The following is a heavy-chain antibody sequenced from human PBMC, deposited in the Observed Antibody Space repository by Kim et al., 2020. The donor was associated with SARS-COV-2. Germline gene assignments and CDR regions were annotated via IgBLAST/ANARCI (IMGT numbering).Heavy chain of an antibody. V-gene: IGHV1-69*01. J-gene: IGHJ4*02. CDR3: ASSHYYDSSGYLPY. D-gene: IGHD3-22*01. Sequence: AQKFQGRVTITADESTSTAYMELSSLRSEDTAVYYCASSHYYDSSGYLPYWGQGTLVTVSS.